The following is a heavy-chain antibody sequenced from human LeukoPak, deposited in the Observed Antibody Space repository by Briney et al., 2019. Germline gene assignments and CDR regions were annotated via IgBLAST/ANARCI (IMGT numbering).Heavy chain of an antibody. CDR1: GGSISSYY. V-gene: IGHV4-59*12. Sequence: SETLSLTCSVSGGSISSYYWSWIRQPPGKGLEWIGYMYYSGSTNYNPSLKSRVTISVDTSKNQFSLKLSSVTAADTAVYYCARLVVGELFRHRYYHYYYMDVWGKGTTVTVSS. J-gene: IGHJ6*03. D-gene: IGHD3-10*01. CDR2: MYYSGST. CDR3: ARLVVGELFRHRYYHYYYMDV.